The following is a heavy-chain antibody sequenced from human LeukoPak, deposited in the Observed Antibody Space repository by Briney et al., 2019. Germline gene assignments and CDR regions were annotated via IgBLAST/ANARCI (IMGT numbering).Heavy chain of an antibody. Sequence: AGGSLRLSCAASGFTFSSYGMYWVRQAPGKGLEWVANIKQDGSDKFYVDSVNGRFTISRDNAKNSLYLQMNTLRAEDTAIYYCATFSGAHHKTFDSWGQGTLVTVSS. V-gene: IGHV3-7*01. CDR2: IKQDGSDK. J-gene: IGHJ4*02. D-gene: IGHD1-14*01. CDR3: ATFSGAHHKTFDS. CDR1: GFTFSSYG.